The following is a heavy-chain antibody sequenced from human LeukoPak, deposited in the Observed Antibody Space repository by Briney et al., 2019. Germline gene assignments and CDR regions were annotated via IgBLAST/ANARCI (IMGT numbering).Heavy chain of an antibody. J-gene: IGHJ4*02. V-gene: IGHV3-30*03. CDR2: ISYDGSNK. Sequence: PGGSLRLSCAASEFTFSSYGMHWVRQAPGKGLEWVAVISYDGSNKYYADSVKGRFTISRDNSKNTLYLQMSSLRAEDTAVYYCARESGGSCLECFDYWGQGTLVTVSS. D-gene: IGHD2-15*01. CDR1: EFTFSSYG. CDR3: ARESGGSCLECFDY.